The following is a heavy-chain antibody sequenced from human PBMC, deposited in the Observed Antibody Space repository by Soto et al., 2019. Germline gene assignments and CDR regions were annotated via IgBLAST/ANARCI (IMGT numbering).Heavy chain of an antibody. Sequence: VQLVQSGAEVKKPGASVKVSCKASGYTFTSYGISWVRQAPGQGLEWMGWISAYNGNTNYAQKLQGRVTMTTDTSTSTAYMELRSLRSDDTAVYYCARDLGYCSSTSCYWFSDYWGQGTLVTVSS. CDR1: GYTFTSYG. V-gene: IGHV1-18*01. J-gene: IGHJ4*02. D-gene: IGHD2-2*01. CDR3: ARDLGYCSSTSCYWFSDY. CDR2: ISAYNGNT.